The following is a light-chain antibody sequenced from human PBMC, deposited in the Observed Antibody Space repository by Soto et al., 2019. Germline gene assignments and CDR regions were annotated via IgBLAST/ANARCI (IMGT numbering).Light chain of an antibody. CDR1: QSVTSTY. CDR3: QQYGGSPLT. CDR2: GAS. V-gene: IGKV3-20*01. Sequence: EIVLTQSPGTLSLSPGERATLSCRASQSVTSTYLAWYQQKPGQAPRLLIYGASNRATGIPDRFTGSGSGTHFTLTISSLEPEDFAVYYCQQYGGSPLTFGGGTKVEIK. J-gene: IGKJ4*01.